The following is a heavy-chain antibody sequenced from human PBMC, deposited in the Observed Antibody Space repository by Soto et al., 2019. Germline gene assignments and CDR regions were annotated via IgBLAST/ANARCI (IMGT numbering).Heavy chain of an antibody. CDR2: ISYDGSNK. CDR1: GFTFSSYG. Sequence: GGSLRLSCAASGFTFSSYGMHWVRQAPGKGLEWVAVISYDGSNKYYADSVKGRFTISRDNSKNTLYLQMNSLRAEDTAVYYCAKDLLFNDIVLMVYANDYGMDVWGQGTTVTVSS. D-gene: IGHD2-8*01. J-gene: IGHJ6*02. CDR3: AKDLLFNDIVLMVYANDYGMDV. V-gene: IGHV3-30*18.